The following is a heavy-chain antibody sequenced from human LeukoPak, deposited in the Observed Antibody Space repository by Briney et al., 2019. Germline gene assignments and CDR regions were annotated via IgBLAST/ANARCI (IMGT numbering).Heavy chain of an antibody. Sequence: PGGSLRLSCAASGFTVSSIHMVWVRQAPGKGLEWVSVTYTGGNSYYADSVKGRFTISRDNSKNTLYLQMNSLRAEDTAVYYCARLGVPAAIYYYYGMDVWGQGTTVTVSS. V-gene: IGHV3-53*05. CDR3: ARLGVPAAIYYYYGMDV. J-gene: IGHJ6*02. CDR2: TYTGGNS. D-gene: IGHD2-2*02. CDR1: GFTVSSIH.